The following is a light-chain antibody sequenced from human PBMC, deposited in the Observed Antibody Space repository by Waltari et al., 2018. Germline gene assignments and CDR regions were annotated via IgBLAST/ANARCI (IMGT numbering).Light chain of an antibody. CDR3: QQYNSYWT. CDR1: QSISSW. V-gene: IGKV1-5*03. J-gene: IGKJ1*01. CDR2: KAS. Sequence: DIQMTQSPSTRSASVVDRVTITCRASQSISSWLAWYQQKPGKAPKLLIYKASSLESWVPSRFSGSGSGTEFTLTISSLQPDDFATYYCQQYNSYWTFGQGTKVEIK.